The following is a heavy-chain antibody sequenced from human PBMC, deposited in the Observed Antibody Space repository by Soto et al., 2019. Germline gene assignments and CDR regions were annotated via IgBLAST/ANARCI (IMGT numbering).Heavy chain of an antibody. CDR1: GGSINSRSYY. Sequence: ASETLSLTCTVSGGSINSRSYYWGWIRQPPGKGLDWIGNIYYSGTTYYYPSLKSRVTISVDTSKNQFSLKLSSVTAADTAVYFCARAPIPPALPYTYFDYWGRGILVTVSS. CDR3: ARAPIPPALPYTYFDY. D-gene: IGHD2-2*01. J-gene: IGHJ4*02. CDR2: IYYSGTT. V-gene: IGHV4-39*01.